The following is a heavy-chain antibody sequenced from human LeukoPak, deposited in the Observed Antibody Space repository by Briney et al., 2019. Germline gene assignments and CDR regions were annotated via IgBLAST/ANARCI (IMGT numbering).Heavy chain of an antibody. CDR3: ARERCSGGSCYTYYFDY. Sequence: SETLSLTCTVSGGSISSYYWSWIRQPPGKGLEWTGYIYYSGSTNYNPSLKSRVTISVDTSKNQFSLKLSSVTAADTAVYYCARERCSGGSCYTYYFDYWGQGTLVTVSS. V-gene: IGHV4-59*01. D-gene: IGHD2-15*01. CDR2: IYYSGST. J-gene: IGHJ4*02. CDR1: GGSISSYY.